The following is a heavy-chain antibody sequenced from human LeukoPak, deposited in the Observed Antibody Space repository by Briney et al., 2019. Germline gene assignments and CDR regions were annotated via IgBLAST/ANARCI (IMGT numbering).Heavy chain of an antibody. J-gene: IGHJ4*02. CDR2: IRYDGSNK. CDR1: GFTFSTYG. CDR3: AKGHDFWSGPNYLDY. D-gene: IGHD3-3*01. V-gene: IGHV3-30*02. Sequence: GGSLRLSCVASGFTFSTYGMHWVRQAPGKGLEWVAFIRYDGSNKYYADSVKGRFTISRDNSKNTLYLQMNSLRAEDTAVYYCAKGHDFWSGPNYLDYWGQGTLVTVSS.